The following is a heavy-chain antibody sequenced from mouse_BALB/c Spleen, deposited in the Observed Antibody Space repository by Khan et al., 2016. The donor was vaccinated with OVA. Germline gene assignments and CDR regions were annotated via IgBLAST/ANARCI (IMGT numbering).Heavy chain of an antibody. CDR1: GYTFTDYV. J-gene: IGHJ3*01. Sequence: QVQLQQPGPELVKPGASVKMSCKASGYTFTDYVINWVKQRTGQGLEWIGDIFPGGGSSYYNEKFKGKAKLTADKSSNTAYLPPSSLTFEDSAVYFCARGGYSVFAYWGQGTLVTVSA. CDR2: IFPGGGSS. CDR3: ARGGYSVFAY. V-gene: IGHV1-77*01. D-gene: IGHD1-1*01.